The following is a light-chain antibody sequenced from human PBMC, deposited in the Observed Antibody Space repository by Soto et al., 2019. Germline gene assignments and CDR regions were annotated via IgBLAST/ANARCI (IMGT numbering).Light chain of an antibody. CDR3: SSYAGSNTFL. Sequence: QSALAQPPSASGSPGRSVTISCTGTSSDVGDYNYVSWYQQHPGKAPKLIIYGVNKRPSGVPDRFSGSKSGNTASLTVSGLQAEDEADYYCSSYAGSNTFLFGGGTKVTVL. V-gene: IGLV2-8*01. CDR1: SSDVGDYNY. CDR2: GVN. J-gene: IGLJ3*02.